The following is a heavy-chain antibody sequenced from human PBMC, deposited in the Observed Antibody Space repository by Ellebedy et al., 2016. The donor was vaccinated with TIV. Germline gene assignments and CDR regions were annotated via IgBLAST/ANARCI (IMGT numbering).Heavy chain of an antibody. CDR2: INAGIGNT. Sequence: AASVKVSCKASGYTFTTYAIDWVRQAPGQRPEWMGWINAGIGNTKYSENFQGRVTITTDTSASTAYMELSSLRSEDTAVYYCARRFDIVTGSYPRGYYGLDIWGQGTTVTVSS. J-gene: IGHJ6*02. V-gene: IGHV1-3*01. CDR1: GYTFTTYA. D-gene: IGHD3-9*01. CDR3: ARRFDIVTGSYPRGYYGLDI.